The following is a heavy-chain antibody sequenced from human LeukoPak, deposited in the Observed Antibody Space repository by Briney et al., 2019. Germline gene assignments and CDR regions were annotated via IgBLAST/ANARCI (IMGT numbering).Heavy chain of an antibody. Sequence: ASVKVSCKTSGYTFTSYAIHWVRQAPGQRLEWMGWINAGNGNTKYSQKFEGRVTITRDTSASTAYMDLSSLRSEDTAVYYCARGPSYSYGVLDFWGQRTLVTVSS. CDR1: GYTFTSYA. CDR3: ARGPSYSYGVLDF. J-gene: IGHJ4*02. CDR2: INAGNGNT. D-gene: IGHD5-18*01. V-gene: IGHV1-3*01.